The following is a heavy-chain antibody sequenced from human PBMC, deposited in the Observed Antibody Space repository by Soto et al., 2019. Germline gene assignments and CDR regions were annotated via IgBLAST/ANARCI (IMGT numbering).Heavy chain of an antibody. CDR1: GFTFSSYE. D-gene: IGHD3-3*01. V-gene: IGHV3-48*03. J-gene: IGHJ6*02. CDR2: ISSSGSTI. Sequence: LRLSCAASGFTFSSYEMNWVRQAPGKWLEWVSYISSSGSTIYYADSVKGRFTISRDNAKNSLYLQMNSLRAEDTAVYYCARAGNTYYDFWSGYPPSPYYYYGMDVWGQGTTVTSP. CDR3: ARAGNTYYDFWSGYPPSPYYYYGMDV.